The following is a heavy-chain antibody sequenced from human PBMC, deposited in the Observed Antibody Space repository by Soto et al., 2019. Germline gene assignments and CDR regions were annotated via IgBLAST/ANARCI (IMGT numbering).Heavy chain of an antibody. CDR2: IYSGGST. CDR1: GFSVTSTH. J-gene: IGHJ4*02. Sequence: PGGSLRLSCAASGFSVTSTHMSWVRQAPGKGLEWVSIIYSGGSTYYADSVKGRFTISRDNDKNTLYLQMNSLRAEDTAVYFCARDVTIDYWGQGTLVTVSS. V-gene: IGHV3-53*01. CDR3: ARDVTIDY. D-gene: IGHD2-21*02.